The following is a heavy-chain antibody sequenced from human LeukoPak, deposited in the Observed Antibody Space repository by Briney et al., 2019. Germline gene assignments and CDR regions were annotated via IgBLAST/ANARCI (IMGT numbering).Heavy chain of an antibody. D-gene: IGHD2-2*01. CDR1: RFTFSSYA. Sequence: GGSLRLSCATSRFTFSSYAMGWAGKPPGRGREWASGFSGNDDSTYYADSVRGRFTISRDNSKNTLYLQMNSLRVEDTAVYYCAISRAQGFDYWGQGTLVTVSS. CDR2: FSGNDDST. CDR3: AISRAQGFDY. J-gene: IGHJ4*02. V-gene: IGHV3-23*01.